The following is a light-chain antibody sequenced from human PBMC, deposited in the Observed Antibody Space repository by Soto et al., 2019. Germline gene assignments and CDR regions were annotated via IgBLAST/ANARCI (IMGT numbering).Light chain of an antibody. CDR2: DVS. Sequence: QSALTQPASVSGSPGQSITISCTGTSSDVGGYNYVSWYQQHPGKAPKLMMYDVSHRPSGVSNRFSGSKSGNTASLTISGLQAEVEADYYCSSYTGGITHVFGTGTKLTVL. J-gene: IGLJ1*01. CDR1: SSDVGGYNY. V-gene: IGLV2-14*01. CDR3: SSYTGGITHV.